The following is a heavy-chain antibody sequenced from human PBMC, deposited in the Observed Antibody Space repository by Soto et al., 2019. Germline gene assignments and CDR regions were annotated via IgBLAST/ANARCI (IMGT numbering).Heavy chain of an antibody. J-gene: IGHJ6*01. CDR1: RDSDSINSAD. D-gene: IGHD3-22*01. CDR2: TYYRSKWYR. V-gene: IGHV6-1*01. Sequence: SQNLPLTLAISRDSDSINSADWNWISQSPSRGLEWLGRTYYRSKWYRDYAISVKSRITINPDTSKNQFSLQLNSMTPEDTAVYYCARDAYDSSGYYYAAYYYGMDV. CDR3: ARDAYDSSGYYYAAYYYGMDV.